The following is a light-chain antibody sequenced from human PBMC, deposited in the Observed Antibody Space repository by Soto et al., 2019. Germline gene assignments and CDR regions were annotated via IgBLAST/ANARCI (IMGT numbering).Light chain of an antibody. CDR3: QQYDNPPLT. CDR1: QRVNNY. CDR2: AAS. Sequence: DVQMTQSPSSLSASVGDRVTITCRASQRVNNYLNWYQHKPGKAPKLLIDAASSLETGVPTRFRGSASETNFTLTISGLQAEDFATYYCQQYDNPPLTFGEGTKVEIK. V-gene: IGKV1-33*01. J-gene: IGKJ4*01.